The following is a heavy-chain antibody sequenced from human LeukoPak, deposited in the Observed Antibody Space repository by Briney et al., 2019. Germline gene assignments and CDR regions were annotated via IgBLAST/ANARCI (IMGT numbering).Heavy chain of an antibody. V-gene: IGHV3-33*01. D-gene: IGHD1-1*01. J-gene: IGHJ3*02. Sequence: GRSLRLSCAASGFTFSSYGMHWVRQAPGKWLEWVAVIWYDGSNKYYADSVKGRFTISRDNSKNTLYLQMNSLRAEDTAVYYCARDRERYNWNDGAFDIWGQGTMVTVSS. CDR1: GFTFSSYG. CDR3: ARDRERYNWNDGAFDI. CDR2: IWYDGSNK.